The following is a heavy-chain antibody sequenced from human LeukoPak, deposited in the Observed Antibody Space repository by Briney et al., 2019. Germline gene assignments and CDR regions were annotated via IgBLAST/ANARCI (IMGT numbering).Heavy chain of an antibody. CDR2: ISSSGGST. D-gene: IGHD6-6*01. Sequence: TGGTLRLSCAASGFSFSNNGMSWVRQAPGKGLEWVSGISSSGGSTYYADSVKGRFTISRDNSKNTLYLQMNSLRAEDTAVYYCAKDGQYSSSSPYYFDYWGQGTLVTGSS. CDR1: GFSFSNNG. V-gene: IGHV3-23*01. CDR3: AKDGQYSSSSPYYFDY. J-gene: IGHJ4*02.